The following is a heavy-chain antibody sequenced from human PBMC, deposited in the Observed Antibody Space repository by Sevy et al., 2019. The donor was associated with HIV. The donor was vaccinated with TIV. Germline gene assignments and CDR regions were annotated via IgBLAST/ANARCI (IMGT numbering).Heavy chain of an antibody. CDR2: INSAGT. D-gene: IGHD1-1*01. J-gene: IGHJ5*01. V-gene: IGHV1-2*02. CDR1: GSTFSDDY. CDR3: ATSANLDISWFDS. Sequence: ASVKVSCKTSGSTFSDDYIHWVRQAPGERREWMGWINSAGTNYAETFQGRVTMTRDASITTAYMELNSLRSDDTATYYWATSANLDISWFDSWGQGVVVTVSS.